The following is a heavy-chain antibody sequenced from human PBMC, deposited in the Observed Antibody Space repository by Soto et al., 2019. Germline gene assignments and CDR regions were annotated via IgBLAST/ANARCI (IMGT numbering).Heavy chain of an antibody. CDR1: GGSISSSSYY. D-gene: IGHD2-2*02. Sequence: PETLSLTCTVSGGSISSSSYYWGWIRQPPGKGLEWIANIYYSGITYYNPSLKSRVTISVDRSRSQFSLKLSSVTAEDTAVYYCARQGKYTENWFDPWGQGTLVTVSS. V-gene: IGHV4-39*01. CDR3: ARQGKYTENWFDP. J-gene: IGHJ5*02. CDR2: IYYSGIT.